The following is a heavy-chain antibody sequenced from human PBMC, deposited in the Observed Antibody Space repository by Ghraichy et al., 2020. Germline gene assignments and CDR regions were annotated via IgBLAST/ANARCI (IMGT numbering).Heavy chain of an antibody. D-gene: IGHD3-22*01. CDR3: ARSHYYDSSGSSTNWFDP. Sequence: ESLNISCTVSGGSITSGSYYWGWIRQPPGKGLEWIGNIYYSGSTYYNPSLKSRVTISVDTSKNQFSLKLNSVTAADTAVYYCARSHYYDSSGSSTNWFDPWGQGTLVTVSS. CDR2: IYYSGST. V-gene: IGHV4-39*01. J-gene: IGHJ5*02. CDR1: GGSITSGSYY.